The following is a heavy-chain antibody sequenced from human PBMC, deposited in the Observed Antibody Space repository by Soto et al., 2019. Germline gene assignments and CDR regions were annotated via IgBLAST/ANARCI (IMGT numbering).Heavy chain of an antibody. CDR2: ISANNGDT. Sequence: QIQLVQSGAEVKKPGASVKVSCKASGYTFTNYGIDWVRRAPGQGLEWMGWISANNGDTNYAQKFQGRVTMTTDAATSTANREGTRLTSDDTAGYYCARDPRTKGPPRKNWLDPWGQGTLVTVSS. J-gene: IGHJ5*02. V-gene: IGHV1-18*04. CDR1: GYTFTNYG. CDR3: ARDPRTKGPPRKNWLDP.